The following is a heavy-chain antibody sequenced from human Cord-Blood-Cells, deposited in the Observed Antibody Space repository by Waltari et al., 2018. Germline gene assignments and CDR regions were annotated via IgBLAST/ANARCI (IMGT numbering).Heavy chain of an antibody. V-gene: IGHV2-26*01. D-gene: IGHD1-26*01. CDR1: GFSLSNARMG. J-gene: IGHJ4*02. Sequence: QVTLKESGPVLVKPTETLTLTCTVSGFSLSNARMGVSWIRQPPGKALEWLAHIFSNDEKSYSTSLKSRLTISKDTSKSQVVLTMTNIDPVDTATYYCVVGAFDYWGQGTLVTVSS. CDR3: VVGAFDY. CDR2: IFSNDEK.